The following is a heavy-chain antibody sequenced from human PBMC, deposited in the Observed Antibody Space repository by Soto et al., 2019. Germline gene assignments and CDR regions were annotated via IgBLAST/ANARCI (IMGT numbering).Heavy chain of an antibody. CDR1: GDSVSSNSAA. CDR2: TYYRTNWYN. Sequence: QVQLQQSGPELVKPSHTLSLTCVISGDSVSSNSAAWNWIRQSPSRGLEWLGRTYYRTNWYNDYAVSVKSRITNNPDSSKNQYSLQLNSVTPEDTDVYYCARESVRKQLAYYFDYWGQRTLVTVYS. J-gene: IGHJ4*02. D-gene: IGHD6-13*01. V-gene: IGHV6-1*01. CDR3: ARESVRKQLAYYFDY.